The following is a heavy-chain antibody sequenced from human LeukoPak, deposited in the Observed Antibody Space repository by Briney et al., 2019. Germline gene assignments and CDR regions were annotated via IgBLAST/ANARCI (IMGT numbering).Heavy chain of an antibody. CDR1: GFTFSSYG. Sequence: GRSLRLSCAASGFTFSSYGMHWVRQAPGKGLEWVAVISYDGSNKYYADSVKGRFTISRDNSKNTLYLQMNSLRAEDTAVYYCAKATGASDYGFDPWGQGTLVTVSS. D-gene: IGHD4-17*01. CDR2: ISYDGSNK. J-gene: IGHJ5*02. V-gene: IGHV3-30*18. CDR3: AKATGASDYGFDP.